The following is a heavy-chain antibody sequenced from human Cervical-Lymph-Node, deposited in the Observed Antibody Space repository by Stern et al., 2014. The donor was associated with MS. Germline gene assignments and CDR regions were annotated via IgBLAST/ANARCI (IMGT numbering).Heavy chain of an antibody. CDR2: IDYSGAT. Sequence: QVQLQQSGPGLVKPSQTLSLTCTVSGGSINNGDYYWSWVRQHPGKGLEWLVYIDYSGATYYNPSLKGRLTISVDTSKSHFSLKLTSVTAAYTAVYYCARELSGMYGMDVWGQGTTVTVSS. CDR3: ARELSGMYGMDV. J-gene: IGHJ6*02. V-gene: IGHV4-31*03. CDR1: GGSINNGDYY. D-gene: IGHD1-1*01.